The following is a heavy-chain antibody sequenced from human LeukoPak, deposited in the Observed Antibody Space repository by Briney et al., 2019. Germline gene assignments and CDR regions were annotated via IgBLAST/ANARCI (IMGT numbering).Heavy chain of an antibody. D-gene: IGHD5-12*01. Sequence: GGSLRLACAASGLTFSTYDMHWVRQATGEGLEWVSGIGKGGDTYYIGSVKGRFTISRENAKNSLYLQMNSLRSGDTAVYYCARGGYSGFDVWGQGTVVTVSS. CDR3: ARGGYSGFDV. J-gene: IGHJ3*01. CDR2: IGKGGDT. V-gene: IGHV3-13*04. CDR1: GLTFSTYD.